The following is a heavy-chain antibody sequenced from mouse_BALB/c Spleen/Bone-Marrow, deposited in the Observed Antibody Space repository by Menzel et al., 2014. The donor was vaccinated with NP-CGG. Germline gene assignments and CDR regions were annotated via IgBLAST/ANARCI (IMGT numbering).Heavy chain of an antibody. D-gene: IGHD2-4*01. CDR1: GYTFTDYA. V-gene: IGHV1-15*01. J-gene: IGHJ4*01. CDR2: IHPGSGGI. Sequence: VQRQQSGAELVRPGASVKLSSKALGYTFTDYAMHWVKQTPEHGLEWIGAIHPGSGGIAYNQKFKGKATLTAAKSSSTAYMELSSLTSEDSAVYYCTRGGLRHYAMDYWGQGTLVAVST. CDR3: TRGGLRHYAMDY.